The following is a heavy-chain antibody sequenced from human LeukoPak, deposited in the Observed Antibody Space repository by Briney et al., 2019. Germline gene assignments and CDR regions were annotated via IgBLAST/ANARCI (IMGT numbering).Heavy chain of an antibody. D-gene: IGHD5-18*01. CDR3: AREGEYSYGNNWFDP. J-gene: IGHJ5*02. V-gene: IGHV1-69*04. Sequence: ASVKVSCKASGGTFNSYAISWVRQAPGQGLEWMGRIIPILGIANYAQKFQGRVTITADKSTSTAYMELSSLRSEDTAVYYCAREGEYSYGNNWFDPWGQGTLVTVSS. CDR1: GGTFNSYA. CDR2: IIPILGIA.